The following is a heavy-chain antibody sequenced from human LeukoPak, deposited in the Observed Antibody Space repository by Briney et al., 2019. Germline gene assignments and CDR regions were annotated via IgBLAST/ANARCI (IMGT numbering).Heavy chain of an antibody. V-gene: IGHV4-59*01. Sequence: SETLSLTCTVSGGSISSYYWSWIRQPPGKGLEWIGYIYYSGSTNYNPSLKSRVTISVDTSKNQFSLKLRSVTAADAAVYYCARGRIHYDSTGYYCWGQGTLVTVSS. D-gene: IGHD3-22*01. CDR2: IYYSGST. J-gene: IGHJ4*02. CDR3: ARGRIHYDSTGYYC. CDR1: GGSISSYY.